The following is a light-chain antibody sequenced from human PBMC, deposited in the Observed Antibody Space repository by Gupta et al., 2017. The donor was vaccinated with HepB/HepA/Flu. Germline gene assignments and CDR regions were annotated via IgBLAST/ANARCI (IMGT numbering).Light chain of an antibody. CDR3: QAWDSSTPWV. J-gene: IGLJ3*02. CDR2: QDN. Sequence: SYDLTQLPSVSVSPGQTASITCSGDKLGDKYASWYQQQPGPSPVLVIYQDNKRPSGIPARFSGSNSGNTASLTSSGTQAMDEADYYCQAWDSSTPWVFGVGTKLTVL. CDR1: KLGDKY. V-gene: IGLV3-1*01.